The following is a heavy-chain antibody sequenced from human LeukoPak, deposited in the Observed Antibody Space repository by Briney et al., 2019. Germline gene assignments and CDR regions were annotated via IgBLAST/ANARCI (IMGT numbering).Heavy chain of an antibody. D-gene: IGHD3-22*01. V-gene: IGHV3-21*01. J-gene: IGHJ5*02. CDR3: ARGATYYYDSSGSHPPGWFDP. CDR2: ISSSSSYI. Sequence: GGSLRLSCAASGFTFSSYSMNWVRQAPGKGLEWVSSISSSSSYIYYADSVKGRFTISRDNAKNSLYLQMNSLRAEDTAAYYCARGATYYYDSSGSHPPGWFDPWGQGTLVTVSS. CDR1: GFTFSSYS.